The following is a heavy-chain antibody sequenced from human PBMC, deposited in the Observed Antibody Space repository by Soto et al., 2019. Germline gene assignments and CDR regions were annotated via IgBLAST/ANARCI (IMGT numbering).Heavy chain of an antibody. CDR2: INPSGGST. Sequence: ASVKVSCKASGYTFTSYYMHWVRQAPGQGLEWMGIINPSGGSTSYAQKFQGRVTMTRDTSTSTVYTELSSLRSEDTAVYYCARDGAVALWVKKSGGMDVRGQGTTVTVSS. CDR3: ARDGAVALWVKKSGGMDV. J-gene: IGHJ6*02. CDR1: GYTFTSYY. D-gene: IGHD6-19*01. V-gene: IGHV1-46*01.